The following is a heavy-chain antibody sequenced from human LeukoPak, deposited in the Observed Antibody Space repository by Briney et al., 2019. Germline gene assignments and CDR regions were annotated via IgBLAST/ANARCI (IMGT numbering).Heavy chain of an antibody. J-gene: IGHJ4*02. Sequence: GGSLRLSCAASGFTFSSYWMIWVRQAPGKGLEWVANINQDGSMTYYVASVKGRFTISRDNAKNSLYLQMNSLRAEDTAVYYCAKDQAPHEIMDASCDYWGQGTLVTVSS. CDR3: AKDQAPHEIMDASCDY. CDR2: INQDGSMT. V-gene: IGHV3-7*03. CDR1: GFTFSSYW. D-gene: IGHD1-26*01.